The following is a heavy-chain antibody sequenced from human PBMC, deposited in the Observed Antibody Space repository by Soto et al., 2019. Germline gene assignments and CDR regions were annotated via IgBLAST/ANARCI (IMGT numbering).Heavy chain of an antibody. CDR3: ARVCPPVTTSLWAFDI. J-gene: IGHJ3*02. Sequence: PSETLSLTCTVSGGSISSYYWSWIRQPPGKGLEWIGYIYYSGSTNYNPSLKSRVTISVDTSKNQFSLKLSSVTAADTAVYYCARVCPPVTTSLWAFDIWGHGTMVTVSS. V-gene: IGHV4-59*01. CDR1: GGSISSYY. D-gene: IGHD4-17*01. CDR2: IYYSGST.